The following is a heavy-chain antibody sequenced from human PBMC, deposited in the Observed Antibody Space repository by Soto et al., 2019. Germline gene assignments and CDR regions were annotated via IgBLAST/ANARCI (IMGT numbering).Heavy chain of an antibody. CDR3: ARVTGSWYDNWFDP. J-gene: IGHJ5*02. CDR1: GDSVSSNSAA. Sequence: SQTLSLTCAISGDSVSSNSAAWNWIRQSPSRGLEWLGRTYYRSKWYNDYAVSLKSRITINPDTSKNQFSLQLNSVTPEDTAVYYCARVTGSWYDNWFDPWGQGTLVTVSS. CDR2: TYYRSKWYN. D-gene: IGHD6-13*01. V-gene: IGHV6-1*01.